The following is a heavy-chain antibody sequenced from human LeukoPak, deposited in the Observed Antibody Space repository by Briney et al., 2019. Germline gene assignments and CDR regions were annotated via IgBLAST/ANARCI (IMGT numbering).Heavy chain of an antibody. D-gene: IGHD2-15*01. CDR2: IYYSGST. V-gene: IGHV4-30-4*01. J-gene: IGHJ4*02. CDR1: VAPTKSGDDY. Sequence: SETLSLTCSGSVAPTKSGDDYWIWIRQPPGKGLEGMRHIYYSGSTYYKPSLKSRVTMSVDTSKKQFSLKLTSVTAADTAVYYCARVRGVCSGRSCYEIDSWGQGTLVTVSS. CDR3: ARVRGVCSGRSCYEIDS.